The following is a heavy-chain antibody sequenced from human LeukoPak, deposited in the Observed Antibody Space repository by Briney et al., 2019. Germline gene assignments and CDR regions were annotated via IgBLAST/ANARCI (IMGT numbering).Heavy chain of an antibody. J-gene: IGHJ6*03. CDR1: GGTFISYA. Sequence: WASVRVSCMASGGTFISYAISWVRQAPGQGLEWMGGIIPIFGTANYAQKFQGRVTITTDESTSTAYMELSSLRSEDTAVYYCARVKLRPNYYYYYMDVWGKGTTVTVSS. D-gene: IGHD1-7*01. CDR2: IIPIFGTA. V-gene: IGHV1-69*05. CDR3: ARVKLRPNYYYYYMDV.